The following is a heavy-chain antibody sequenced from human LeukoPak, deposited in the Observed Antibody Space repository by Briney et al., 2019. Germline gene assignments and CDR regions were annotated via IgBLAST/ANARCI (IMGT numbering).Heavy chain of an antibody. V-gene: IGHV3-23*01. CDR3: ANSGWFGESDTYYYGMDV. CDR2: ISGSGGST. Sequence: GGSLRLSCAASGFTFSSYAMSWVRQAPGKGLEWVSAISGSGGSTYYADSVKGRLTISRDNSKNTLYLQMNSLRAEDTAVYYCANSGWFGESDTYYYGMDVWGQGTTVTVSS. CDR1: GFTFSSYA. J-gene: IGHJ6*02. D-gene: IGHD3-10*01.